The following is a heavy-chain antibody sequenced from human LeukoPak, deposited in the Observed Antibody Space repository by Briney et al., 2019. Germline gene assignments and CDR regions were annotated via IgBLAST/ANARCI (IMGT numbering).Heavy chain of an antibody. V-gene: IGHV3-7*01. J-gene: IGHJ4*02. Sequence: GGSLRLSCAASGFTFSGYWMNWVRQAPGKGLEWVANIKRDGSEEYYVDSVKGRFTISRDNAKNSVYLQMSSPRVDDTAVYLCARIGYSSSSFDYWGQGTLATVSS. CDR3: ARIGYSSSSFDY. CDR2: IKRDGSEE. CDR1: GFTFSGYW. D-gene: IGHD6-6*01.